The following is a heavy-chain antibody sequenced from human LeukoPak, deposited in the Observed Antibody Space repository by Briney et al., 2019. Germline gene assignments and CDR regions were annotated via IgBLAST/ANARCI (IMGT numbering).Heavy chain of an antibody. CDR2: IIPIFGTA. D-gene: IGHD2-15*01. CDR3: ARGRNIVVVVAATMTADYYYYYGMDV. V-gene: IGHV1-69*13. CDR1: GGTFSSYA. Sequence: GASVKVSCKASGGTFSSYAISWVRQAPGQGLEWMGGIIPIFGTANYAQKFQGRVTITADESTSTAYMELSSLRSEDTAVYYCARGRNIVVVVAATMTADYYYYYGMDVWGQGTTVTVSS. J-gene: IGHJ6*02.